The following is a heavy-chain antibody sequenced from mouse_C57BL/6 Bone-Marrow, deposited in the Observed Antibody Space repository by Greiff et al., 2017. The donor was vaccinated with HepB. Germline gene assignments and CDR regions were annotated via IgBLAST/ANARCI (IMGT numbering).Heavy chain of an antibody. J-gene: IGHJ1*03. Sequence: VQLQQSGGGLVQSGRSLRLSCATSGFTFSDFYMEWVRQAPGKGLEWIAASRNKANDYTTEYSASVKGRFIVSRDTSQSILYLQMNALRAEDTAIYYCARDAFDGYGKYFDVWGTGTTVTVSS. V-gene: IGHV7-1*01. CDR1: GFTFSDFY. D-gene: IGHD2-3*01. CDR2: SRNKANDYTT. CDR3: ARDAFDGYGKYFDV.